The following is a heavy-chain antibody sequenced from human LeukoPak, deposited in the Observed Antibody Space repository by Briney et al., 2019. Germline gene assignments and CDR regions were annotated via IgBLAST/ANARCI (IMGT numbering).Heavy chain of an antibody. CDR3: ATGYCSSTSCKESFFDY. V-gene: IGHV3-23*01. D-gene: IGHD2-2*01. CDR1: GFTFSSYA. Sequence: GGSLRLSCAASGFTFSSYAMNWVRQAPGKGLEWVSAISGSGGSTYYFVKGRFTISRDNSKNTLYLQMNSLRAEDTAVYYCATGYCSSTSCKESFFDYWGQGTLVTVSS. CDR2: ISGSGGST. J-gene: IGHJ4*02.